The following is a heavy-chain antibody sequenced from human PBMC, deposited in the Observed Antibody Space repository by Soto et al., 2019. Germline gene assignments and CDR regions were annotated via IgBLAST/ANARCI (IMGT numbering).Heavy chain of an antibody. V-gene: IGHV4-34*01. D-gene: IGHD2-21*01. J-gene: IGHJ6*03. Sequence: QVQLQQWGAGLLKPSETLSLTCVVSGGSLSDYFWSWIRQPPAKALDWIGEINHLGSINYNPSLKSRVTMSVETSNNQFSLTLNSVTAADTATYYCARGGISHWANFYYMDVWDRGTTVTVS. CDR1: GGSLSDYF. CDR2: INHLGSI. CDR3: ARGGISHWANFYYMDV.